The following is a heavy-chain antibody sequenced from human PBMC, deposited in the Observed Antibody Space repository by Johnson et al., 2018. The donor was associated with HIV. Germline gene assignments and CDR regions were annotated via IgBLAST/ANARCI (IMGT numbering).Heavy chain of an antibody. CDR1: GFTFNDYG. D-gene: IGHD3-3*01. CDR2: INWNGGST. J-gene: IGHJ3*02. CDR3: AKDMGARSKGEWASDYYDFGRDNPGQDPRAMVGTLYI. Sequence: VRLVDSGGGVVRPGGSLRLSCAASGFTFNDYGMSWVRQSPGKGLEWVSGINWNGGSTHYADSVKGRFTISRDNAKNTVYLQMNSLRVADTAVYYCAKDMGARSKGEWASDYYDFGRDNPGQDPRAMVGTLYIWGQGTMVTVSS. V-gene: IGHV3-20*04.